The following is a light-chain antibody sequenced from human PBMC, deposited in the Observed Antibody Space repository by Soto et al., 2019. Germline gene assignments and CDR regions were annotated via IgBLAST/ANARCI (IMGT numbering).Light chain of an antibody. CDR1: QDISNY. V-gene: IGKV1-33*01. CDR3: QQYDNPPL. J-gene: IGKJ5*01. CDR2: DAS. Sequence: DIQMTQSPSSLSASVGDRVTITCQASQDISNYLNWYQQKPGKAPKLLIYDASNLETGVPSRFSGSGSGTEFTFTISSLQPEAIATYYCQQYDNPPLFGQGTRLDIK.